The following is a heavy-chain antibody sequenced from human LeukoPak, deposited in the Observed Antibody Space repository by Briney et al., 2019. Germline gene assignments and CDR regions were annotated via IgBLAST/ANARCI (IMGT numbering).Heavy chain of an antibody. CDR3: ARGRPELTNWFDP. J-gene: IGHJ5*02. V-gene: IGHV1-8*02. Sequence: ASVKVSCKASRYTFTDYYIHWVRQAPAQGLEWMGWMNPNSGNTGYAQKFQGRVTMTRNTSISTAYMELSSLRSEDTAVYYCARGRPELTNWFDPWGQGTLVTVSS. D-gene: IGHD1-26*01. CDR1: RYTFTDYY. CDR2: MNPNSGNT.